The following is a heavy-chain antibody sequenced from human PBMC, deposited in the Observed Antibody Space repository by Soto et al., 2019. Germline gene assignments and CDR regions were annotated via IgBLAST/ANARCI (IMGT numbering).Heavy chain of an antibody. CDR3: AAIYDILTGGPDDAFDI. CDR1: GVTFGSYS. J-gene: IGHJ3*02. D-gene: IGHD3-9*01. CDR2: IIPIFGTA. V-gene: IGHV1-69*13. Sequence: ASVKVSCKASGVTFGSYSMSWVRQSHGQGLEWMGGIIPIFGTANYAQKFQGRVTITADESTSTAYMELSSLRSEDTAVYYCAAIYDILTGGPDDAFDIWGQGTMVTVSS.